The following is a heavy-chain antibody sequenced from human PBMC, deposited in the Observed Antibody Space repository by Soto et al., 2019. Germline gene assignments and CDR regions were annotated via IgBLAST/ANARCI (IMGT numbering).Heavy chain of an antibody. Sequence: GGSLRLSCAASGFTFSSYWMHWVRQAPGKGLVWVSRINRDGSTTTYADSVKGRFTISRDNAKNTLYLQMNSLRAEDTAVYYCASPLFWSGYYTLLSRGFLFDYWGQGTLVTVSS. CDR2: INRDGSTT. V-gene: IGHV3-74*01. D-gene: IGHD3-3*01. CDR3: ASPLFWSGYYTLLSRGFLFDY. CDR1: GFTFSSYW. J-gene: IGHJ4*02.